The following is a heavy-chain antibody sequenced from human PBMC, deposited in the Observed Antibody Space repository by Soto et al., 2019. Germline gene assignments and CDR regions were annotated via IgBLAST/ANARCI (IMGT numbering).Heavy chain of an antibody. CDR3: ARVEEWLRMVDAFDI. D-gene: IGHD5-12*01. V-gene: IGHV4-31*03. J-gene: IGHJ3*02. Sequence: NPSETLSLTCTVSGGSISSGGYYWSWIRQNPGKGLEWIGYIYYSGSTYYNPSLKSRVTISVDTSKNQFSLKLSSVTAADTAVYYCARVEEWLRMVDAFDIWGQGTMVTVSS. CDR2: IYYSGST. CDR1: GGSISSGGYY.